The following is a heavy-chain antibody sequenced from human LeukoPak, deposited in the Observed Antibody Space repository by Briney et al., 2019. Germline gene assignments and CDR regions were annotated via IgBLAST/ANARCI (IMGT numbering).Heavy chain of an antibody. CDR2: IYPGDSDT. CDR1: GYSFTSYW. Sequence: GESLKISCKGSGYSFTSYWIGSVRQMPGKGLEWMGIIYPGDSDTRYSPSFQGQVTISADKSISTAYLQWSSLKASDTAMYYCARQGRIASAGTDYWGQGTLVTVSS. CDR3: ARQGRIASAGTDY. J-gene: IGHJ4*02. D-gene: IGHD6-13*01. V-gene: IGHV5-51*01.